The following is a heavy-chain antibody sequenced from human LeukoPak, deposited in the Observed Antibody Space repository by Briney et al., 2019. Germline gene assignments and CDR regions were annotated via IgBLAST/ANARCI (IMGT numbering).Heavy chain of an antibody. CDR2: INHSGST. J-gene: IGHJ6*02. CDR3: ASPASRALPAAISPTGYHGMDV. V-gene: IGHV4-34*01. CDR1: GGSFSGYY. Sequence: KTSETLSLTCAVYGGSFSGYYWSWIRQPPGKGLEWIGEINHSGSTNYNPSLKSRVTISVDTSKNQFSLKLSSVTAADTAVYYCASPASRALPAAISPTGYHGMDVWGQGTTVTVSS. D-gene: IGHD2-2*01.